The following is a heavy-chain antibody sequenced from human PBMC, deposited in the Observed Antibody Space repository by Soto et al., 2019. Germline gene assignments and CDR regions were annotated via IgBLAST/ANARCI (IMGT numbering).Heavy chain of an antibody. CDR3: AKDQGLGIPGGFDPFDI. D-gene: IGHD7-27*01. CDR2: ISGSGSHT. CDR1: GFTFSSYA. Sequence: EAQLLESGGGLVQPGGSLRVSCAASGFTFSSYAMTWVRQAPGKGLDWVSAISGSGSHTYYADSVKGRFTISRDNSKNNLYLQMNSLRADDTAVYYCAKDQGLGIPGGFDPFDIWGQGTMVTVSS. V-gene: IGHV3-23*01. J-gene: IGHJ3*02.